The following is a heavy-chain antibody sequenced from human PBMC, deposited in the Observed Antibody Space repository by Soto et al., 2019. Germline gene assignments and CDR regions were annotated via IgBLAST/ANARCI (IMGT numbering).Heavy chain of an antibody. CDR2: IYYGGST. J-gene: IGHJ5*02. V-gene: IGHV4-61*08. D-gene: IGHD6-6*01. Sequence: SETLSLTCAVSGGSISSGGYSWSWIRQPPGKGLEWIGYIYYGGSTNYNPSLKSRVTISVDTSKNQFSLKLSSVTAADTAVYYCASDPGANSSSAGNRFDPWGQGTLVTVSS. CDR1: GGSISSGGYS. CDR3: ASDPGANSSSAGNRFDP.